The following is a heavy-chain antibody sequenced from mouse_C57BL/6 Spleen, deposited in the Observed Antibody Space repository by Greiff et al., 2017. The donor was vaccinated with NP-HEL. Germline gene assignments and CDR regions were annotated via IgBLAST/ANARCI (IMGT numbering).Heavy chain of an antibody. J-gene: IGHJ3*01. Sequence: EVQLVESGGGLVKPGGSLKLSCAASGFTFSDYGMHWVRQAPEKGLEWVAYISSGSSTIYYADTVKGRFTISRDNAKNTLFLQMTSLRSEDTAMYYCARRDGSSYGWFAYWGQGTLVTVSA. V-gene: IGHV5-17*01. CDR2: ISSGSSTI. D-gene: IGHD1-1*01. CDR3: ARRDGSSYGWFAY. CDR1: GFTFSDYG.